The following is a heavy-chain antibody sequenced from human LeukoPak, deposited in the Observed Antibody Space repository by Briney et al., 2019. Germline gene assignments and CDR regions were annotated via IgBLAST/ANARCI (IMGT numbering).Heavy chain of an antibody. CDR3: ARVTVAYYDFWSGYYRGADYYYGMDV. CDR1: GGSFSGYY. CDR2: IYYSGST. Sequence: PSETLSLTCAVYGGSFSGYYWSWIRQPPGKGLEWIGYIYYSGSTNYNPSLKSRVTISVDTSKNQFSLKLSSVTAADTAVYYCARVTVAYYDFWSGYYRGADYYYGMDVWGQGTTVTVSS. D-gene: IGHD3-3*01. J-gene: IGHJ6*02. V-gene: IGHV4-59*01.